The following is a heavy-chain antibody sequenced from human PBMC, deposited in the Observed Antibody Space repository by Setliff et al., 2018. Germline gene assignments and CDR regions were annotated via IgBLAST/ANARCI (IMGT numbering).Heavy chain of an antibody. CDR1: DYAFVSYG. Sequence: ASVKVSCKASDYAFVSYGLSWMRQAPGQGLEWLGWISAYTGKADYAQKFQGRVTLTRDTSLTTAYMELRILTSDDTAVYYCATQTAAYYFDYWGQGALVTVSS. CDR2: ISAYTGKA. J-gene: IGHJ4*02. D-gene: IGHD6-13*01. V-gene: IGHV1-18*01. CDR3: ATQTAAYYFDY.